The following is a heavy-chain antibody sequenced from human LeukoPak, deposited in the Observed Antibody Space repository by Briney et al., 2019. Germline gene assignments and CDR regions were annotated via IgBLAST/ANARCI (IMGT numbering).Heavy chain of an antibody. CDR2: ISSSSSYI. Sequence: GGSLRLSCAASGFTFSSYSMNWVRQAPGKGLELVSSISSSSSYIYYADSVKGRFTISRDNAKNSLYLQMNSLRAEDTAVYYCARAVYCSGGSCYSGMDVWGQGTTVTVSS. V-gene: IGHV3-21*01. J-gene: IGHJ6*02. CDR3: ARAVYCSGGSCYSGMDV. CDR1: GFTFSSYS. D-gene: IGHD2-15*01.